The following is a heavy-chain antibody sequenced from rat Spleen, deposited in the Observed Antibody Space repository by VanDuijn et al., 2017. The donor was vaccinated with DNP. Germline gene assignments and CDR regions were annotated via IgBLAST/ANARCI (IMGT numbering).Heavy chain of an antibody. J-gene: IGHJ1*01. D-gene: IGHD1-3*01. CDR2: ISYDVGST. Sequence: EVQLVESGGGLVQPGRSLKLSCAASGFTFSDYYMAWVRQAPTKGLEWVGYISYDVGSTYYRDYVKGRFTISRDNANRALYLQMDSLRSEDTATYYCAKDRLGGYAMDAWGPGTMVTVSS. CDR1: GFTFSDYY. CDR3: AKDRLGGYAMDA. V-gene: IGHV5-20*01.